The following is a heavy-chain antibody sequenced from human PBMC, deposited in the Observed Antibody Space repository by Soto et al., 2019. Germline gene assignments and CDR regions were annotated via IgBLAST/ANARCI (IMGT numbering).Heavy chain of an antibody. CDR3: ARHGYNYGGGYFDY. Sequence: EVQLVESGGGLVQPGGSLRLSCAASGVTVSSNYMSWVRQAPGKGLEWVSVIYSGGSTYYADSVKGRFTISRDNSNNTLYLQMNSLRGEDTAVYYCARHGYNYGGGYFDYWGQGTLVTVSS. V-gene: IGHV3-66*04. D-gene: IGHD5-18*01. CDR1: GVTVSSNY. J-gene: IGHJ4*02. CDR2: IYSGGST.